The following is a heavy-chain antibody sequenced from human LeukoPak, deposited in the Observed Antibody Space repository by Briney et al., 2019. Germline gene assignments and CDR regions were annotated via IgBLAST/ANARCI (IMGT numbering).Heavy chain of an antibody. Sequence: SVKVSCKASGGTFSSYAISWVRQAPGQGLEWMGGIIPILGIANYAQKFQGRVTITADKSTSTAYMELSSLRPEDTAVYYCARDLDTAMVLWGQGTLVTVSS. CDR2: IIPILGIA. J-gene: IGHJ4*02. D-gene: IGHD5-18*01. CDR1: GGTFSSYA. CDR3: ARDLDTAMVL. V-gene: IGHV1-69*04.